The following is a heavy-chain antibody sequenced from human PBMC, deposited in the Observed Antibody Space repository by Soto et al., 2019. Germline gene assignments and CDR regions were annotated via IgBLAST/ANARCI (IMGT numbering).Heavy chain of an antibody. CDR1: GFTFSSYG. J-gene: IGHJ4*02. D-gene: IGHD5-18*01. CDR3: AKDSAYSYGLITDY. V-gene: IGHV3-30*18. CDR2: ISYDGSNK. Sequence: QVQLVESGGGVVQPGRSLRLSCAASGFTFSSYGMHWVRQAPGKGLEWVAVISYDGSNKYYADSVKGRFTISRDNSKKALYLQMNSLGAEDTAVYYCAKDSAYSYGLITDYWGQGTLVTVSS.